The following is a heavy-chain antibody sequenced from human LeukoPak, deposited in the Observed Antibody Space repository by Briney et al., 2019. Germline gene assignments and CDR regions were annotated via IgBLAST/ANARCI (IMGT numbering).Heavy chain of an antibody. CDR1: GYTFTSYG. J-gene: IGHJ6*03. CDR2: INAYNGNT. Sequence: ASVKVSCKASGYTFTSYGISWVRQAPGQGLEWMGWINAYNGNTNYAQKLQGRVTMTTDTSTSTAYMELRSLRSDDTAVYYCARGNIVATSIGDYYYYYLDVWGKGTTVTVSS. D-gene: IGHD5-12*01. CDR3: ARGNIVATSIGDYYYYYLDV. V-gene: IGHV1-18*01.